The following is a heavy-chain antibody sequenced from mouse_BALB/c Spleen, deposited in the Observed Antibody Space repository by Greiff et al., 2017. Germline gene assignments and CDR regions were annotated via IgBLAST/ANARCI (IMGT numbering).Heavy chain of an antibody. CDR3: ARRYYYDYDAWFAY. Sequence: EVQLHQSGPELVKPGASVKIPCKASGYTFTDYNMDWVKQSHGKSLEWIGDINPNNGGTIYNQKFKGKATLTVDKSSSTAYMELRSLTSEDTAVYYCARRYYYDYDAWFAYWGQGTLVTVSA. V-gene: IGHV1-18*01. CDR2: INPNNGGT. CDR1: GYTFTDYN. D-gene: IGHD2-4*01. J-gene: IGHJ3*01.